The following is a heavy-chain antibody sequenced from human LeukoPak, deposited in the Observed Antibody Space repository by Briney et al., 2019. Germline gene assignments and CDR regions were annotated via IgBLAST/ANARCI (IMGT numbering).Heavy chain of an antibody. V-gene: IGHV1-2*02. J-gene: IGHJ3*02. Sequence: AASVTVSCKASGYTFTGYYMHWVRQAPGQGLEWMGWINPNSGGTNYAQKFQGRVTMTRDTSISTAYMELSSLRSEDTAVYYCARGLLWFGEPFDAFDIWGQGTMVTVSS. CDR2: INPNSGGT. CDR3: ARGLLWFGEPFDAFDI. D-gene: IGHD3-10*01. CDR1: GYTFTGYY.